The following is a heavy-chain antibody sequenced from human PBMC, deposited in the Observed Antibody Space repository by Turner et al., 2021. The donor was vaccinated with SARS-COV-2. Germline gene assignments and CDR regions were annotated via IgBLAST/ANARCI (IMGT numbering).Heavy chain of an antibody. Sequence: QLVESGGGVVQPGRSLRLSCAASGFTFSSYGMHWVRQAPGKGLEWVAVTSYDGSNKNYADTVKGRFTISRDNSKNTLYLQMNSLRAEDTAVYYCAKQQGLYSNPMYYFDYWGQGTLVTVSS. V-gene: IGHV3-30*18. CDR1: GFTFSSYG. D-gene: IGHD4-4*01. J-gene: IGHJ4*02. CDR2: TSYDGSNK. CDR3: AKQQGLYSNPMYYFDY.